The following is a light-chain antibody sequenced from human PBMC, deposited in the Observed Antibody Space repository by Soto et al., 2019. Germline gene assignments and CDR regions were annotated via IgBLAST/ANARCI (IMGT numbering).Light chain of an antibody. CDR3: QSYDSSLSALYV. CDR2: GKN. J-gene: IGLJ1*01. CDR1: SSNIGAGYE. V-gene: IGLV1-40*01. Sequence: QAVVTQPPSVSGAPGQRVTISCTGSSSNIGAGYEVHWYQQLPGTAPKLLIYGKNNRPSGVPDRFSGSKSGTSASLAITGLQAEDEADYYCQSYDSSLSALYVFGTGTKLTVL.